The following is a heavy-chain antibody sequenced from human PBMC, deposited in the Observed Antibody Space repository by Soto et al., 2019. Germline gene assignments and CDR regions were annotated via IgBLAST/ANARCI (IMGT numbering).Heavy chain of an antibody. CDR2: ISYDGSNK. J-gene: IGHJ3*02. Sequence: QVQLVESGGGVVQPGRSLRLSCAASGFTFSSYGMHWVRQAPGKGLEWVAFISYDGSNKYYADSVKGRFTISRDNSKNTLDPQRHSLRAADTAVCYCAKGDCGVACYSLDAVDMWGQGTMVTVSS. CDR1: GFTFSSYG. D-gene: IGHD2-21*02. V-gene: IGHV3-30*18. CDR3: AKGDCGVACYSLDAVDM.